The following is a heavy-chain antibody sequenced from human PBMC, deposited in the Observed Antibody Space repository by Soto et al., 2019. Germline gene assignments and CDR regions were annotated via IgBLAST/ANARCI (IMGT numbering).Heavy chain of an antibody. V-gene: IGHV4-59*08. CDR2: IYYSRST. CDR3: ARHYAVVLYYFDY. D-gene: IGHD2-21*01. CDR1: GGSISSYY. Sequence: PSETLSLTCTVSGGSISSYYWSWIRQPPGKGLEWIGYIYYSRSTNYNPSLKSRVTISVDTSKNQFSLKLSSVTAADMAVYYCARHYAVVLYYFDYWGPGTLVTVSS. J-gene: IGHJ4*02.